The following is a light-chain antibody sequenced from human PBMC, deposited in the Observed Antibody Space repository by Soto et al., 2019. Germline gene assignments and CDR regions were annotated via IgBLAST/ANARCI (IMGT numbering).Light chain of an antibody. CDR3: QQYNGDSRT. J-gene: IGKJ1*01. CDR1: QSIGTS. CDR2: GAS. V-gene: IGKV1-5*03. Sequence: DIQMTQSPSTLSASVGDRVTITCRASQSIGTSLAWYQQKPGIAPKLLIYGASILNSRVPSRFSGSGSGTEFTLTISSLQPDDFATYYCQQYNGDSRTFGQGTKVEIK.